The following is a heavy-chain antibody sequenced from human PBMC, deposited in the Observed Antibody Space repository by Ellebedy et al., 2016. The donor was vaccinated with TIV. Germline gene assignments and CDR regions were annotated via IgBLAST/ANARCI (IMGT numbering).Heavy chain of an antibody. Sequence: PGGSLRLSCKGSGYSFTSYWIGWVRQMPGKGLEWMGFIYTGDPDPGDSDTRYSLSFRGQVTISADKSINTAYLQWSSLKASDTAMYYCVRQGAQPLDYWGQGTLVTVSS. D-gene: IGHD1-14*01. CDR2: IYTGDPDPGDSDT. CDR3: VRQGAQPLDY. J-gene: IGHJ4*02. CDR1: GYSFTSYW. V-gene: IGHV5-51*01.